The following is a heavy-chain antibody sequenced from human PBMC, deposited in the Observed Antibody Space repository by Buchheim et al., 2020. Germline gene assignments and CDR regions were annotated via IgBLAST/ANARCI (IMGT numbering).Heavy chain of an antibody. CDR2: ISYDGSNK. CDR1: GFTFSSYA. Sequence: QVQLVESGGGVVQPGRSLRLSCAASGFTFSSYAMHWVRLAPGKGLEWVAVISYDGSNKYYADSVKGRFTISRDNSKNTLYLQMNSLRAEDTAVYYCARDSRGTFGGVIANPYYYYGMDVWGQGTT. J-gene: IGHJ6*02. D-gene: IGHD3-16*02. CDR3: ARDSRGTFGGVIANPYYYYGMDV. V-gene: IGHV3-30*04.